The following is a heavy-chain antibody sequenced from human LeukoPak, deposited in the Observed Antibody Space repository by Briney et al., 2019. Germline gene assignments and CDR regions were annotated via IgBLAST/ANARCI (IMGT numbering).Heavy chain of an antibody. J-gene: IGHJ4*02. V-gene: IGHV3-21*01. CDR3: ARDWATGGFTAWDY. CDR2: ISSSSSYI. CDR1: GFTFSSYS. Sequence: GSLRLSCAASGFTFSSYSMNWVRQAPGKGLEWVSSISSSSSYIYYADSVKGRFTISRDNAKNSLYLQMNSLRAEDTAVYYCARDWATGGFTAWDYWGQGTLVTVSS. D-gene: IGHD5-12*01.